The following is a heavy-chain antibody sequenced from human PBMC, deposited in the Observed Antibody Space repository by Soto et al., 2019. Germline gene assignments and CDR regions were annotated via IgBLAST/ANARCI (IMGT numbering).Heavy chain of an antibody. D-gene: IGHD3-3*01. V-gene: IGHV3-13*01. Sequence: PGGSLRLSCAASGFTFSSYDMHWVRQATGKGLEWVSAIGTAGDTYYPGSVKGRFTISRENAKNSLYLQMNSLRAEDTAVYYCARGGGRVTIFGVVTGSYYYYGMDVWGQGTTVTVS. CDR3: ARGGGRVTIFGVVTGSYYYYGMDV. J-gene: IGHJ6*02. CDR2: IGTAGDT. CDR1: GFTFSSYD.